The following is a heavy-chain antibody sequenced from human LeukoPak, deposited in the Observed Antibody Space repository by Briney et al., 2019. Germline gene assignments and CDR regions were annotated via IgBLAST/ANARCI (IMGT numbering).Heavy chain of an antibody. CDR2: IKQDGSEK. V-gene: IGHV3-7*03. CDR1: GFTFSSYW. CDR3: AKRGGYGSGSYHFDY. D-gene: IGHD3-10*01. J-gene: IGHJ4*02. Sequence: PGGSLRLSCAASGFTFSSYWMSWVRQAPGKGLEWVANIKQDGSEKYYVDSVKGRFTISRDNAKNSLYLQMNSLRAEDTAVYYCAKRGGYGSGSYHFDYWGQGTLVTVSS.